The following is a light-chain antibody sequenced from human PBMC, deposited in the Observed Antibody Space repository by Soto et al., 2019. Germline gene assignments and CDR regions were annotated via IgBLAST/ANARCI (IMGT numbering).Light chain of an antibody. Sequence: EIVLTQSPGTLSLSPGERATLSCRASQSVSRSYLAWYQQKPGQAPRLLIYGASSRATGIPDRFSGSGSGTDFTLTISRLELEDFAVYYCQQYGSSQWTFGQGTKVEIK. V-gene: IGKV3-20*01. CDR2: GAS. J-gene: IGKJ1*01. CDR1: QSVSRSY. CDR3: QQYGSSQWT.